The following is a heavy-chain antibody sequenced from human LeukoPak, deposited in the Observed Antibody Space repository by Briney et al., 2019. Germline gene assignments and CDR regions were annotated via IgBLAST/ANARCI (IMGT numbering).Heavy chain of an antibody. J-gene: IGHJ6*02. V-gene: IGHV1-2*02. D-gene: IGHD2-2*01. CDR2: INSNSGGT. CDR1: GYTFTGYY. CDR3: ARNIVVVPAAIYSRYYYYGMDV. Sequence: ASVRVSCTASGYTFTGYYIHWVRQAPGQGLEWMGWINSNSGGTNYAQKFQGRVTMTRGTSISTAYMELSRLRSDDTAVYYCARNIVVVPAAIYSRYYYYGMDVWGQGTTVTVSS.